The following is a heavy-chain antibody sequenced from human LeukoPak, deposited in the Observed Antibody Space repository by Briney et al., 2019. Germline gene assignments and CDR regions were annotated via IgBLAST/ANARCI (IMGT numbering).Heavy chain of an antibody. CDR1: GFTFSSYA. J-gene: IGHJ4*02. D-gene: IGHD4-23*01. CDR3: AKGLRGYYFDY. Sequence: GGSLRLSCAASGFTFSSYAMSWVRQAPGKGLGGVSAISGSGGSTYYADSVKGRFTISRDNSKNTLYLQMNSLRAEDTAVYYCAKGLRGYYFDYWGQGTLVTVSA. V-gene: IGHV3-23*01. CDR2: ISGSGGST.